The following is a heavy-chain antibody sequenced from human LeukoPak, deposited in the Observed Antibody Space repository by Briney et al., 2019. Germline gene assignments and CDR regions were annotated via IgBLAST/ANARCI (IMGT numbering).Heavy chain of an antibody. D-gene: IGHD6-13*01. CDR3: AREPYSSSQEGAFDI. V-gene: IGHV4-31*03. CDR1: GGSISSGGYY. J-gene: IGHJ3*02. CDR2: IYYSAST. Sequence: PSQTLSLTCTVSGGSISSGGYYWSWLRQHPGKGLEWIVYIYYSASTYYNPSLKSRVTISVDTSKNQFSLKLSSVTAADTAVYYCAREPYSSSQEGAFDIWGQGTMVTVSS.